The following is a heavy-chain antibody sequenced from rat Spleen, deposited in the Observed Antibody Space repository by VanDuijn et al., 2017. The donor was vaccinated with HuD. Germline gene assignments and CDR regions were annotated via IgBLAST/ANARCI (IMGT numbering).Heavy chain of an antibody. V-gene: IGHV5S23*01. D-gene: IGHD5-1*01. J-gene: IGHJ2*01. CDR3: AKVLSGSFDY. CDR1: GFSFSNYD. CDR2: ISPSGGST. Sequence: EVQLVESGGGLVQPGRSMKLSCATSGFSFSNYDMAWVRQAPTKGLEWVASISPSGGSTYYRDSVKGRFTVSRDNAKSTLYLQMDSLRYEDTATYYCAKVLSGSFDYWGQGVMVTVSS.